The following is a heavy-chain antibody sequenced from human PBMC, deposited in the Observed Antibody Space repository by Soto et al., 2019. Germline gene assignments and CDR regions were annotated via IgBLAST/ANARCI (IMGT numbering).Heavy chain of an antibody. Sequence: PGGSLRLSCAASGFTFSSYGMHWVRQALGKGLEWVAVIWYDGSNKYYADSVKGRFTISRDNSKNTLYLQMNSLRAEDTAVYYCASTYCGGDCYYYYYGMDVWGQGTTVTVSS. V-gene: IGHV3-33*01. D-gene: IGHD2-21*02. CDR2: IWYDGSNK. CDR3: ASTYCGGDCYYYYYGMDV. J-gene: IGHJ6*02. CDR1: GFTFSSYG.